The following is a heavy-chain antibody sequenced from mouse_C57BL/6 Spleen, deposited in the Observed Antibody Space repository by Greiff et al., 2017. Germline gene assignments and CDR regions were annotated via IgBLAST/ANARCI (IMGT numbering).Heavy chain of an antibody. CDR1: GFTFSDYY. D-gene: IGHD2-2*01. CDR2: INYDGSST. CDR3: AREMVTGHFDY. Sequence: EVMLVESEGGLVQPGSSMKLSCTASGFTFSDYYMAWVRQVPEKGLEWVANINYDGSSTYYLDSLKSRFIISRDNAKNILYLQMSSLKSEDTDTYYCAREMVTGHFDYWGQGTTLTVSS. V-gene: IGHV5-16*01. J-gene: IGHJ2*01.